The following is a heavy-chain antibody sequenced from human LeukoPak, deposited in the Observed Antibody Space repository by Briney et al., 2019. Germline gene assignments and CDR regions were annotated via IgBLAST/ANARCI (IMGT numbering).Heavy chain of an antibody. CDR1: GYTFTSYG. CDR3: ARPLGSLKEYWWFDP. V-gene: IGHV1-2*02. Sequence: ASVKVSCKASGYTFTSYGISWVRQAPGQGLEWMGWINPNSGGTNHAQKFQGRVTMTRDTSISTAYMELSRLRSDDTAVYFCARPLGSLKEYWWFDPWGQGTLVTVSS. J-gene: IGHJ5*02. D-gene: IGHD2/OR15-2a*01. CDR2: INPNSGGT.